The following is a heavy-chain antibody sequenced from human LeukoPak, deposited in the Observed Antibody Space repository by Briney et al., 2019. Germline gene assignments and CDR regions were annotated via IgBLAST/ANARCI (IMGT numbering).Heavy chain of an antibody. CDR3: AKDQWLVLDY. CDR1: GFPFSIYG. J-gene: IGHJ4*02. CDR2: IRYYGSNN. V-gene: IGHV3-30*02. D-gene: IGHD6-19*01. Sequence: GGSLTLSCAVSGFPFSIYGMHWPRQAPGKGLEWVAFIRYYGSNNYYADSVKGRFTISRDNSKNTLYLQMNSLRAEDTAVYSCAKDQWLVLDYWGQGTLVTVSS.